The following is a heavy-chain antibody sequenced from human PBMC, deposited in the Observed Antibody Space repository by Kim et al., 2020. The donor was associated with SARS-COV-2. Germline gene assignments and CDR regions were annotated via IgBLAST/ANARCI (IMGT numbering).Heavy chain of an antibody. D-gene: IGHD3-16*01. CDR2: IWYDGSNK. CDR1: GFTFSSYA. J-gene: IGHJ6*02. CDR3: AKGGRRWLQSGGRNYYGMDV. V-gene: IGHV3-33*06. Sequence: GGSLRLSCAASGFTFSSYAMHWVRQAPGKGLEWVAVIWYDGSNKYYADSVKGRFTISRDNSKNTLYLQMNSLRAEDTAVYYCAKGGRRWLQSGGRNYYGMDVWGQGTTVTVSS.